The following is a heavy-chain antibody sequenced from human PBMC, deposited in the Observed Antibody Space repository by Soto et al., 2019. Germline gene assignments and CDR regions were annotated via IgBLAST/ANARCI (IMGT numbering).Heavy chain of an antibody. V-gene: IGHV3-21*01. J-gene: IGHJ4*02. Sequence: EVQLVESGGGLVKPGGSLRLSCAASGFTFSSYSMNWVRQAPGKGLEWVSSISSSSSYIYYADSVKGRFTISRDNAKNSLYLQMNGLRAEDTAVYYCARDWFVVVPAAVFGYWGQGTLVTVSS. D-gene: IGHD2-2*01. CDR1: GFTFSSYS. CDR2: ISSSSSYI. CDR3: ARDWFVVVPAAVFGY.